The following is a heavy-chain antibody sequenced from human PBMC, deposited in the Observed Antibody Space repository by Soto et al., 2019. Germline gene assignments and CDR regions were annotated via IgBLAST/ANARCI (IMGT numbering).Heavy chain of an antibody. J-gene: IGHJ5*02. CDR1: CGSISSGGFY. V-gene: IGHV4-31*03. CDR2: IYYSGST. CDR3: ARDPTP. Sequence: SSETPSLPCPVSCGSISSGGFYWSWIRQHPGKGLEWIGYIYYSGSTYYNPSLKSRVTISVDTSKNQFSLKLSSVTAADTAVYYCARDPTPWGQGTLVTVSS.